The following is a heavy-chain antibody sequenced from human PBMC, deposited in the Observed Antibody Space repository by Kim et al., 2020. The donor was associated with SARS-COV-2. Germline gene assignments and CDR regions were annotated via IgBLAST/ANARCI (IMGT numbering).Heavy chain of an antibody. CDR1: DFTFSDSA. CDR3: TRVPGTTAAWWDAFY. CDR2: IRSKSNRYAT. Sequence: GGSLRLSCAASDFTFSDSAMHWVRQSSGKGLEWGVRIRSKSNRYATSYPSSVTGRCTITRDDSKNTAYLQMNSLKTEDTAVYYCTRVPGTTAAWWDAFY. D-gene: IGHD6-19*01. V-gene: IGHV3-73*01. J-gene: IGHJ3*02.